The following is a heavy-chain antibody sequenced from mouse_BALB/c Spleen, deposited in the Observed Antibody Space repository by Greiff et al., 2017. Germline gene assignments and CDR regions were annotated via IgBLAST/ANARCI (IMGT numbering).Heavy chain of an antibody. Sequence: EVHLVESGGGLVKPGGSLKLSCAASGFTFSSYAMSWVRQSPEKRLEWVAEISSGGSYTYYPDTVTGRFTISRDNAKNTLYLEMSSLRSEDTAMYYCARHGYYFAYWGQGTLVTVSA. V-gene: IGHV5-9-4*01. CDR3: ARHGYYFAY. CDR1: GFTFSSYA. J-gene: IGHJ3*01. D-gene: IGHD2-3*01. CDR2: ISSGGSYT.